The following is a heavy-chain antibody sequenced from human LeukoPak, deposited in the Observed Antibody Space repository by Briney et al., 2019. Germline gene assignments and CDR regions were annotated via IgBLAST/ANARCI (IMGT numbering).Heavy chain of an antibody. V-gene: IGHV3-33*01. CDR2: IWYDGSNK. D-gene: IGHD3-22*01. J-gene: IGHJ4*02. CDR3: ARDLSADDSSCLAV. CDR1: GFTFSSYG. Sequence: GGSLRLSCAASGFTFSSYGMHWVRQAPGKGLEWVAVIWYDGSNKYYADSVKGRFTISRDNSKNTLYLQMNSLRAEDTAVYYCARDLSADDSSCLAVWGQGTLVTVSS.